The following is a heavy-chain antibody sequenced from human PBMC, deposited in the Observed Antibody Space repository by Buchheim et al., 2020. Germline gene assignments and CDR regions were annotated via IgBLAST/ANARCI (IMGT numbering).Heavy chain of an antibody. V-gene: IGHV3-23*01. CDR3: ASHGELLKYFDY. Sequence: EVQLLASGGGLVQPGGSLRLSCAASGFTFSSYVMSWVRQAPGKGLEWVSGISVSCGSTYYADSVKGWFTISRDNSKNTLYLQMNSLRAEDTAVYYCASHGELLKYFDYWGRGTL. J-gene: IGHJ4*02. CDR1: GFTFSSYV. D-gene: IGHD3-10*01. CDR2: ISVSCGST.